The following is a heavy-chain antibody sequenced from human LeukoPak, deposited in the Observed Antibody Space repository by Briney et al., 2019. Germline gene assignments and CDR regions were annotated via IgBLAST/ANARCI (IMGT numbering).Heavy chain of an antibody. Sequence: PSETLSLTCTVSGGSISSYYWSCIRQPPGKGLEWIGYIYYSGSTNYNPSLKSRVTISVDTSKNQFSLKLSSVTAADTAVYYCARGRTPDPWGQGTLVTVSS. V-gene: IGHV4-59*01. CDR3: ARGRTPDP. J-gene: IGHJ5*02. D-gene: IGHD1-14*01. CDR2: IYYSGST. CDR1: GGSISSYY.